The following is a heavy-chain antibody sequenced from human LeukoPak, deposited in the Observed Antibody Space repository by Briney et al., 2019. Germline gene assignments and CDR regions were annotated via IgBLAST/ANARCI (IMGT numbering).Heavy chain of an antibody. CDR3: ATVFSFSAYYFDY. J-gene: IGHJ4*02. CDR1: GFTFSSYA. D-gene: IGHD4-17*01. CDR2: ISGSGGST. V-gene: IGHV3-23*01. Sequence: LGGSLRLSCAASGFTFSSYAMSWVRQAPGKGLEWVSAISGSGGSTYYADSAKGRFTISRDNSKNTLYLQMNSLRAEDTAVYYCATVFSFSAYYFDYWGQGTLVTVSS.